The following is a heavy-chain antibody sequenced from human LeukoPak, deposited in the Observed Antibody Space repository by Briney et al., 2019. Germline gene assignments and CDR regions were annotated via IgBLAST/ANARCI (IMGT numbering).Heavy chain of an antibody. J-gene: IGHJ4*02. CDR2: IWYDGSNK. CDR3: ARDLVGATSLLPGGC. D-gene: IGHD1-26*01. CDR1: GFTFSSYG. Sequence: GGSLRLSCAASGFTFSSYGMHWVRQAPGKGLEWVAVIWYDGSNKYYADSVKGRFTISRDNSKNTLYLQMNSLRAEDTAVYYCARDLVGATSLLPGGCWGQGTLVTVSS. V-gene: IGHV3-33*01.